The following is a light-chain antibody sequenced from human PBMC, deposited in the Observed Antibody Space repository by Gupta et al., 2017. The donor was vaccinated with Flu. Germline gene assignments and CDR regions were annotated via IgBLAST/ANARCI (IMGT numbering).Light chain of an antibody. CDR3: AARDDSLDGPV. V-gene: IGLV1-44*01. CDR2: SNN. J-gene: IGLJ2*01. Sequence: SNSNIGTNTLNRYQQFPGTAPHLVIYSNNRRPSGVPDRFSGSKSGTSASLAISGLQSEDEADYFCAARDDSLDGPVFGGGTKLTVL. CDR1: NSNIGTNT.